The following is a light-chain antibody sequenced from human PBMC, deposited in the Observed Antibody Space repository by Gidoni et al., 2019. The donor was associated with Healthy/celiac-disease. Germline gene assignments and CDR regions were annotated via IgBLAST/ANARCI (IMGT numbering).Light chain of an antibody. V-gene: IGKV1-39*01. CDR2: AAS. J-gene: IGKJ4*01. CDR3: QQSLTTPLT. CDR1: QTISTY. Sequence: DIRMTQSPSSLSASVGDRGTMSCRSSQTISTYLHWYQQKPGAPPQLLIHAASTLQSGVPSRFSGSGSGTDFSLTLRNLHLEDFATYFFQQSLTTPLTFGGGTKVEIK.